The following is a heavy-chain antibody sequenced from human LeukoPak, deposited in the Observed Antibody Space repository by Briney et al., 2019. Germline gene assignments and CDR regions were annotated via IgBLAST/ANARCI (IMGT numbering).Heavy chain of an antibody. J-gene: IGHJ4*02. CDR2: ICTSGST. CDR1: GGSISSYY. D-gene: IGHD7-27*01. V-gene: IGHV4-4*07. Sequence: SETLSLTCTVSGGSISSYYWSWIRQPAGKGLEWIGRICTSGSTNYNPSLKSRVTISVDTSKNQFSLKLSSVTAADTAVYYCAREAQQLGTFDYWGQGTLVTVSS. CDR3: AREAQQLGTFDY.